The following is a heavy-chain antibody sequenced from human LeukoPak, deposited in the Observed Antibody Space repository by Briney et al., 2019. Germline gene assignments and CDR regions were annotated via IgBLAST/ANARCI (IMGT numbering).Heavy chain of an antibody. CDR3: ARDRIVTSSWYGKIDY. CDR2: ISNNGDT. V-gene: IGHV3-64*01. J-gene: IGHJ4*02. CDR1: GFIFSSYA. D-gene: IGHD6-13*01. Sequence: PGGSLRLSCAASGFIFSSYAMHWVRQAPGKGLEYVSAISNNGDTDYANSVKGRFTISRDNSKNTLYLQMGSLRAEDMGVYYCARDRIVTSSWYGKIDYWGQGTLVTVSS.